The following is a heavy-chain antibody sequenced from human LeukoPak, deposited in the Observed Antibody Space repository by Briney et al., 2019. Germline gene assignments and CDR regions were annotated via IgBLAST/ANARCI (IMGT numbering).Heavy chain of an antibody. V-gene: IGHV1-2*02. D-gene: IGHD3-10*01. CDR2: INPNSDGT. J-gene: IGHJ4*02. Sequence: GASVKVSCKASGYTFTEYWMQWVRQAPGQGLEWMGWINPNSDGTNYAQKFQGRVTMSTDTAISTAYMELSGLTSDDTAVYFCARPHYYGSGDYYMVYYDYWGQGTLVTVSS. CDR3: ARPHYYGSGDYYMVYYDY. CDR1: GYTFTEYW.